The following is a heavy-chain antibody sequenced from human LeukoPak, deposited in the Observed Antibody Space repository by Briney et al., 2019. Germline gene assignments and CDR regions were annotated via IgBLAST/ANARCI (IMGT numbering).Heavy chain of an antibody. J-gene: IGHJ5*02. CDR2: INAGNGNT. Sequence: ASVKVSCKASRYTFTSYAMHWVRQAPGQRLEWMGWINAGNGNTKYSQKFQGRVTITRDTSASTAYMELSSLRSEDTAVYYCARAHIVVVPAAPFDPWGQGTLVTVSS. CDR3: ARAHIVVVPAAPFDP. V-gene: IGHV1-3*01. CDR1: RYTFTSYA. D-gene: IGHD2-2*01.